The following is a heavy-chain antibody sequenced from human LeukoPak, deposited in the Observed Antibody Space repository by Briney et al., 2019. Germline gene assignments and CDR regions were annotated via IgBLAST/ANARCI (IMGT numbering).Heavy chain of an antibody. V-gene: IGHV4-39*07. Sequence: PSETLSLTCTVSGGSISSGSYYWGWIRQPPGKGLEWIGSIYHSGSTYYNPSLKSRVTISVDTSKNQFSLKLSSVTAADTAVYYCARPAPYGAFDIWGQGTMVTVSS. CDR2: IYHSGST. J-gene: IGHJ3*02. CDR3: ARPAPYGAFDI. D-gene: IGHD4-17*01. CDR1: GGSISSGSYY.